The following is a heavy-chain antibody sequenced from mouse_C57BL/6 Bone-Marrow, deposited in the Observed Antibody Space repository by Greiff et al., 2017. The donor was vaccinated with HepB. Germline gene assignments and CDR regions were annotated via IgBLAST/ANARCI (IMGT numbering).Heavy chain of an antibody. J-gene: IGHJ2*01. CDR2: IHPNSGST. V-gene: IGHV1-64*01. D-gene: IGHD1-1*01. Sequence: QVQLQQPGAELVKPGASVKLSCKASGYTFTSYWMPWVKQRPGKGLEWIGMIHPNSGSTNYNEKFKSKATLTVDKSSSTAYMQLSSLTSEDSAVYYCARIYYYGSSVYWGQGTTLTVSS. CDR3: ARIYYYGSSVY. CDR1: GYTFTSYW.